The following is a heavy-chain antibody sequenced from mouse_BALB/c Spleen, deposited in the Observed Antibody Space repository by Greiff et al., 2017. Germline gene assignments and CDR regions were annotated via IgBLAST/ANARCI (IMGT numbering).Heavy chain of an antibody. J-gene: IGHJ3*01. CDR2: IYPGSGST. Sequence: VQLQQPGAELVKPGPSVKLSCKASGYNFTSYWINWVKLRPGQGLEWIGDIYPGSGSTKYNEKFKSKATLTVDTSSSTSYMQLSSLASEDSALYYCARRGFAYWGQGTLVTVSA. CDR1: GYNFTSYW. CDR3: ARRGFAY. V-gene: IGHV1-55*01.